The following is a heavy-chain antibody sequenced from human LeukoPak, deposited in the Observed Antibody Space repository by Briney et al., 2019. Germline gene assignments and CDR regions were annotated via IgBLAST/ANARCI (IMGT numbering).Heavy chain of an antibody. J-gene: IGHJ4*02. CDR1: GFTFGDYA. Sequence: GGSLRLSCTASGFTFGDYAMSWVRQAPGKGLEWVGFIRSKAYGGTTEYAASVKGRFTISRDDSKSIAYLQMNSLTTEDTAVYYCTRDQASYYDFWSGSTPFDYWGQGTLVTVSS. V-gene: IGHV3-49*04. D-gene: IGHD3-3*01. CDR2: IRSKAYGGTT. CDR3: TRDQASYYDFWSGSTPFDY.